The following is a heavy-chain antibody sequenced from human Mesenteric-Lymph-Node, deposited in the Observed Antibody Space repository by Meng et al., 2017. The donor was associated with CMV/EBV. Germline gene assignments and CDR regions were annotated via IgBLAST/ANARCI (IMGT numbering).Heavy chain of an antibody. CDR3: GGEPLAARPLAVEE. CDR1: GFVFSSFP. J-gene: IGHJ4*01. V-gene: IGHV3-23*01. CDR2: ISLNGGQP. Sequence: GESLKISCSASGFVFSSFPMSWVRQAPGKGLEWVSAISLNGGQPYYANSVKGRFTISRDNPNNTLYLQMTGLRPEDTAVYYCGGEPLAARPLAVEEWGQGTLVTVSS. D-gene: IGHD6-6*01.